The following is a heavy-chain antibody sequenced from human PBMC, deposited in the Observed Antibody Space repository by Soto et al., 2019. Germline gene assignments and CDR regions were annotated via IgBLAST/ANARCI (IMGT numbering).Heavy chain of an antibody. D-gene: IGHD4-17*01. J-gene: IGHJ6*03. V-gene: IGHV4-59*01. Sequence: SETLSLTCTVSGGSIGSYFWSWVGQPPGKGLEWIGYIYYSGSTNYNPSLKSRVTISVDTSKNQFSLKLSAVTAADTAVYYCARGVTVTRYYYYYYMDVWGKGTTVTVSS. CDR3: ARGVTVTRYYYYYYMDV. CDR1: GGSIGSYF. CDR2: IYYSGST.